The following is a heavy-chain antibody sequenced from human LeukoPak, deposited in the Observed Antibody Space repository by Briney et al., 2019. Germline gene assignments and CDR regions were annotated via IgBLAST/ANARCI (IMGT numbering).Heavy chain of an antibody. CDR2: ISAYNGNT. Sequence: ASVKVSCKASGYTFTSYGISWVRQAPGQGLEWMGWISAYNGNTNYAQKLQGRVTMTTDTSTSTAYMELRSLRSDDTAVYYCARGHRVRGVIYYYYGMDVWGQGTTVTVSS. CDR3: ARGHRVRGVIYYYYGMDV. CDR1: GYTFTSYG. J-gene: IGHJ6*02. D-gene: IGHD3-10*01. V-gene: IGHV1-18*01.